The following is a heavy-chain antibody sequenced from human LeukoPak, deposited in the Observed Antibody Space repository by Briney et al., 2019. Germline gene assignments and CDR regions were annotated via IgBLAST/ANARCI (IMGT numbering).Heavy chain of an antibody. Sequence: GRSLRLSCAASGFTFSSYGMHWVRQASGKGLEWVAVIWYDGSNKYYADSVKGRFTISRDNSKNTLYLQMNSLRAEDTAVYYCAKEEGIAVAGTSPIPAYYYYMDVWGKGTTVTVSS. CDR3: AKEEGIAVAGTSPIPAYYYYMDV. V-gene: IGHV3-33*06. J-gene: IGHJ6*03. CDR2: IWYDGSNK. D-gene: IGHD6-19*01. CDR1: GFTFSSYG.